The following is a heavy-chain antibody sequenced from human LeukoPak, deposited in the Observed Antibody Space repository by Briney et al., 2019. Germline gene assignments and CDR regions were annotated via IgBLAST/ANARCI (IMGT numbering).Heavy chain of an antibody. CDR3: ARTSTVTTGSWFDP. CDR2: IYYSGST. CDR1: GGSFSGYY. V-gene: IGHV4-59*01. D-gene: IGHD4-17*01. J-gene: IGHJ5*02. Sequence: SETLSLTCAVYGGSFSGYYWSWIRQPPGKGLEWIGYIYYSGSTNYNPSLKSRVTISVDTSKNQFSLKLSSVTAADTAVYYCARTSTVTTGSWFDPWGQGTLVTVSS.